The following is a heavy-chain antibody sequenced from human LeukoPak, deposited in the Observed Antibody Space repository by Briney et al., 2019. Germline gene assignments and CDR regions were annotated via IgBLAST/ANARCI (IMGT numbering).Heavy chain of an antibody. CDR3: AKDRQWLGSFDY. Sequence: GGSLRLSCAASGFTFSSYGMHWVRQAPGKGLEWVAFIRYDGSNKYYADSVKGRFTISRDISKNTLYLQMNSLRAEDTAVYYCAKDRQWLGSFDYWGQGTLVTVSS. D-gene: IGHD6-19*01. V-gene: IGHV3-30*02. J-gene: IGHJ4*02. CDR2: IRYDGSNK. CDR1: GFTFSSYG.